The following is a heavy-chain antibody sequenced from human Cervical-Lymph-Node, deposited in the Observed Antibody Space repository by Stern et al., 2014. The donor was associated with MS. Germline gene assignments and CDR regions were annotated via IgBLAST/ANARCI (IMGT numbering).Heavy chain of an antibody. J-gene: IGHJ4*02. Sequence: QVQLVQSGAEVKKPGASVKVSCKTSGYTFTSDDINWVRQASGQGLEWMGWMNPDSRHPCYAQKFQGRLTITRDSSISTAYMELTTLRSEDTAVYYFTKAWDSWCQGTLVIVSS. CDR3: TKAWDS. CDR1: GYTFTSDD. CDR2: MNPDSRHP. V-gene: IGHV1-8*01.